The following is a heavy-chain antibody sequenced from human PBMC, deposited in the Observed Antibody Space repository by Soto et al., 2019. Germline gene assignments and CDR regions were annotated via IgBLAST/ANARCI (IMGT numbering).Heavy chain of an antibody. J-gene: IGHJ4*02. CDR2: ISDRGQSV. CDR3: TIVRVADSALDH. D-gene: IGHD3-10*02. CDR1: GFTFSSYA. Sequence: GGSLRLSCAASGFTFSSYAMGWVRQAPGKGLEWVSSISDRGQSVFFADSVKGRFNISRDNSKNTLFLHMSNLRAEDTAMYYCTIVRVADSALDHWGQGTLVTVSS. V-gene: IGHV3-23*01.